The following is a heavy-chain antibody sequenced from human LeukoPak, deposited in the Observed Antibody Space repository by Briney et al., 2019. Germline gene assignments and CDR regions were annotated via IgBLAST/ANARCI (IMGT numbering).Heavy chain of an antibody. CDR2: INAGNGNT. CDR3: ARARWTSTVTTYYLDY. J-gene: IGHJ4*02. D-gene: IGHD4-17*01. V-gene: IGHV1-3*01. Sequence: GAPVKVSCKASGYTFASYAIHWVRQAPGQRLEWMGWINAGNGNTKYSQNFQGRVTITRDTSASTAYMELSSLRSEDTAVYYCARARWTSTVTTYYLDYWGQGTLVTVSS. CDR1: GYTFASYA.